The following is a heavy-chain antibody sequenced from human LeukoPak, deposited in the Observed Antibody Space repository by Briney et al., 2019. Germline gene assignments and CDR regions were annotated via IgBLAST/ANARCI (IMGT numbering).Heavy chain of an antibody. CDR1: GYSFTSYW. CDR3: ARLDRELLSDDAFDI. D-gene: IGHD1-26*01. Sequence: GESLKISCKGSGYSFTSYWIGWVRQMPGKGLEWMGIIYPGDSDTGYSPSFQGQVTISADKSISTAYLQWSSLKASDTAMYYCARLDRELLSDDAFDIWGQGTMVTVSS. CDR2: IYPGDSDT. V-gene: IGHV5-51*01. J-gene: IGHJ3*02.